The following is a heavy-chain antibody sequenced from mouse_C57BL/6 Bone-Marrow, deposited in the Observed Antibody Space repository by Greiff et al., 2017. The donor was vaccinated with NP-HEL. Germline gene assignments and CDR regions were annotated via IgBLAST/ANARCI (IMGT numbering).Heavy chain of an antibody. D-gene: IGHD1-1*01. CDR1: GYTFTSYW. J-gene: IGHJ1*03. CDR2: IYPSDSET. V-gene: IGHV1-61*01. Sequence: QVQLQQPGAELVRPGSSVKLSCKASGYTFTSYWMDWVKQRPGQGLEWIGNIYPSDSETHYNQKFKDKATLTVDKSSSTAYMQLSSLTSEDSAVYYCAREGLTTVVATRDVWGTGTTVTVSS. CDR3: AREGLTTVVATRDV.